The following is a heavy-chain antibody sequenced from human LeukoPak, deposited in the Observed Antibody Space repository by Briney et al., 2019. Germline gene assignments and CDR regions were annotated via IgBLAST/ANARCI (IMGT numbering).Heavy chain of an antibody. CDR1: GFTFSSYA. CDR3: ARILSSSHAFDI. CDR2: ISGSGGST. Sequence: PGGSLRLSCAASGFTFSSYAMSWVRQAPGRGLEWVSGISGSGGSTYYADSVKGRFTISRDNSKNTLYLQMNSLRAEDTAVYYCARILSSSHAFDIWGQGTMVTVSS. D-gene: IGHD6-13*01. V-gene: IGHV3-23*01. J-gene: IGHJ3*02.